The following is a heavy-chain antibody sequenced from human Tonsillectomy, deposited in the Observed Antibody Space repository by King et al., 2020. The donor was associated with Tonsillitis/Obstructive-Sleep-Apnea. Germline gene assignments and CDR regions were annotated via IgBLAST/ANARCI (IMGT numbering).Heavy chain of an antibody. J-gene: IGHJ4*02. Sequence: DVQLVESGGGLVKPGGSLRLSCATSGFTFTEAWMSWVRQAPGKGLEWVGRIKAKPDGGTTDYAAPVKGRFTISRDDSENTLYLQLNSLKMDDTAVYYCTPHPEDYDTSGYYGGYYFDYWGQGTLVTVSS. CDR2: IKAKPDGGTT. D-gene: IGHD3-22*01. CDR3: TPHPEDYDTSGYYGGYYFDY. CDR1: GFTFTEAW. V-gene: IGHV3-15*01.